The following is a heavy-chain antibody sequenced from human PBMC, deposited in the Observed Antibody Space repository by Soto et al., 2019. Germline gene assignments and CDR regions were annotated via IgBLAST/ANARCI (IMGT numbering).Heavy chain of an antibody. CDR3: ASGGNWFDP. CDR1: GGSISNYY. Sequence: SETLSLSCNVSGGSISNYYWTWVRQSPEKGLEWIGYMYYNGNINYNPSLKSRVTISIDTSKNQFSLTLKSVTAADTAVYYCASGGNWFDPWGQGVLVTVSS. J-gene: IGHJ5*02. V-gene: IGHV4-59*01. CDR2: MYYNGNI. D-gene: IGHD3-16*01.